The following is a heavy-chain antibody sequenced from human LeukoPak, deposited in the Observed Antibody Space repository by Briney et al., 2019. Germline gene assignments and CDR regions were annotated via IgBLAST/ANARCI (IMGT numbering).Heavy chain of an antibody. V-gene: IGHV3-74*01. CDR1: GFTFSDSW. Sequence: GGSLRLSCAASGFTFSDSWMHWVRQAPGKGPVWVSRLNPDGRITNYADSVKGRFTISRDNAKNTVCLQMNNLRAEDTAAYFCSRGRHNSFDILGQGTMVTVSS. CDR3: SRGRHNSFDI. D-gene: IGHD6-6*01. J-gene: IGHJ3*02. CDR2: LNPDGRIT.